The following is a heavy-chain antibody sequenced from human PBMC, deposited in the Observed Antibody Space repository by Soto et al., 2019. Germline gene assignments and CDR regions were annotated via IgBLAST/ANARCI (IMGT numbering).Heavy chain of an antibody. J-gene: IGHJ6*03. CDR3: ARDLGETVRGVITDYYYYYMDV. Sequence: EVQLVESGGGLVQPGGSLRLSCAASGFTFSSYWMSWVRQAPGKGLEWVANIKQDGSEKYYVDSVKGRFTISRDNAKNSLYLQMNSLRAEDTAVYYCARDLGETVRGVITDYYYYYMDVWGKGTTVTVSS. CDR1: GFTFSSYW. V-gene: IGHV3-7*01. D-gene: IGHD3-10*01. CDR2: IKQDGSEK.